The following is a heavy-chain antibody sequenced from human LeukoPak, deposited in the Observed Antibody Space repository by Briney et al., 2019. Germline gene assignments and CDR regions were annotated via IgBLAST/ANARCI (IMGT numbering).Heavy chain of an antibody. V-gene: IGHV4-30-2*01. Sequence: SETLSLTCAVSGGSISSGGHSWSWIRQPPGKGLEWIGYIYHSGSTYYNPSLKSRVTISVDRSKNQFSLKLSSVTAADTAVYYCASLDIFSAYYFDYWGQGTLVTVSS. CDR2: IYHSGST. CDR1: GGSISSGGHS. D-gene: IGHD3-9*01. J-gene: IGHJ4*02. CDR3: ASLDIFSAYYFDY.